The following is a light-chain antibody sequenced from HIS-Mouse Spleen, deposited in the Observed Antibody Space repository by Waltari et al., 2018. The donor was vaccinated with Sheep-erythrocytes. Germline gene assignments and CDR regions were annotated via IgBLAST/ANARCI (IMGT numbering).Light chain of an antibody. CDR2: EGS. CDR1: SSDVGLYNR. J-gene: IGLJ3*02. V-gene: IGLV2-23*01. CDR3: CSYAGSSTPWV. Sequence: QSALPPPASVSGSPGQSITISCTGTSSDVGLYNRVSWYQQHPGKAPKPMIYEGSKRPSGVSNRFSGSKSGNTASLTISGLQAEDEADYYCCSYAGSSTPWVFGGGTKLTVL.